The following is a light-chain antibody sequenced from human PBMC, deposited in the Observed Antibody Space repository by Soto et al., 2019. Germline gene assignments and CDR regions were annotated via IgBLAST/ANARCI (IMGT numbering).Light chain of an antibody. CDR2: RNN. V-gene: IGLV1-47*01. CDR3: AAWDDSLSGRV. J-gene: IGLJ3*02. Sequence: QSVLTQPPSASGTPGQRVTISCSGSNSNIGSNSVYWYQQFPGTAPKLLIYRNNQRPSGVPDRFSGSKSGTSASLVISGLRSEDEAGYYCAAWDDSLSGRVFGGGTKVTVL. CDR1: NSNIGSNS.